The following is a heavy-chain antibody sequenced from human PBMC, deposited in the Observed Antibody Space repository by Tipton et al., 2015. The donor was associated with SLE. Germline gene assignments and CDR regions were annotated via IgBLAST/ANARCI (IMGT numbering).Heavy chain of an antibody. V-gene: IGHV3-33*06. CDR3: AKIRNNYEEFFDL. J-gene: IGHJ4*02. CDR2: IWYDETNK. CDR1: GFTLSSYG. D-gene: IGHD4-11*01. Sequence: RSLRLSCAASGFTLSSYGMHWVRQAPGRGLEWVAVIWYDETNKYYTDSVKGRFTISRDNSKNTLFLQMNSLRAEDTAVYYCAKIRNNYEEFFDLWGQGTLVKVSS.